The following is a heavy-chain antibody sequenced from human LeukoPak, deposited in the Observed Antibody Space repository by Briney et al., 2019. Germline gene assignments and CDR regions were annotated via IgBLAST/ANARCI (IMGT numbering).Heavy chain of an antibody. CDR3: ATGGTYFDC. V-gene: IGHV3-21*01. CDR1: GFTFSSYT. J-gene: IGHJ4*02. Sequence: PGGSLRLSCAASGFTFSSYTMNWVRQAPGKGLEWVSSISSTSSYIHYADSVKGRFTISRDNAKNSLYLQMNSLRAEDSAVYYCATGGTYFDCWGQGTLVTVSS. D-gene: IGHD1-26*01. CDR2: ISSTSSYI.